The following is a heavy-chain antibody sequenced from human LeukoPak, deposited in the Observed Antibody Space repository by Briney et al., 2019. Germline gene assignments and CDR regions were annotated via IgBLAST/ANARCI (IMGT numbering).Heavy chain of an antibody. CDR3: AKEDPAIILGIDY. D-gene: IGHD5-18*01. CDR1: GFTFSSYA. CDR2: VTGSGGST. Sequence: GSLRLSCAASGFTFSSYAMSWGRQAPGKGLEWVSAVTGSGGSTYYADSVRGRFTISRDNSKNTLFLQLDSLRVEDTAVYYCAKEDPAIILGIDYWGQGALVIVSS. J-gene: IGHJ4*02. V-gene: IGHV3-23*01.